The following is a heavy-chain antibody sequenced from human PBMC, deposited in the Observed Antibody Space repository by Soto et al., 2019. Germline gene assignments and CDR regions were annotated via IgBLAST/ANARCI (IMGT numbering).Heavy chain of an antibody. D-gene: IGHD3-9*01. V-gene: IGHV1-46*03. CDR3: ARGAHVLRYFDWLFSWFDP. J-gene: IGHJ5*02. CDR2: INPSGGST. CDR1: GYAFTSYY. Sequence: ASVKVSCKSSGYAFTSYYMHCVRQAPGQGLEWMGIINPSGGSTSYAQKFQGRVTMTRDTSTSTVYMELSSLRSEDTAVYYCARGAHVLRYFDWLFSWFDPWGRGTLVTVSS.